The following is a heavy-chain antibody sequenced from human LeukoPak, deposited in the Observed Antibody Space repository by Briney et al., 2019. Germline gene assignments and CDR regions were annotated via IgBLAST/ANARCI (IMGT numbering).Heavy chain of an antibody. CDR2: INHSGST. J-gene: IGHJ3*02. CDR3: ARVWDGYNGDAFDI. D-gene: IGHD5-24*01. Sequence: SETLSLTCTVSGGSISTYYWSWIRQPPGKGLEWIGEINHSGSTNYNPSLKSRVTISVDTSKNQFSLKLSSVTAADTAVYYCARVWDGYNGDAFDIWGQGTMVTVSS. V-gene: IGHV4-34*01. CDR1: GGSISTYY.